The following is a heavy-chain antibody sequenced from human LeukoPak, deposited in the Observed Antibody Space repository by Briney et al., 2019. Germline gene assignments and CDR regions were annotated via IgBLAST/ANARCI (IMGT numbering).Heavy chain of an antibody. CDR1: GGSISSYY. Sequence: SETLSLTCTVSGGSISSYYWSWIRQPPGKGLEWIGYIYYSGSTNYNPSLKSRVTISVDTSKNQFSLKLSSVTAADTAVYFCARGGPPGYYYDYYMDVWGKGTTVTISS. V-gene: IGHV4-59*01. J-gene: IGHJ6*03. CDR3: ARGGPPGYYYDYYMDV. CDR2: IYYSGST.